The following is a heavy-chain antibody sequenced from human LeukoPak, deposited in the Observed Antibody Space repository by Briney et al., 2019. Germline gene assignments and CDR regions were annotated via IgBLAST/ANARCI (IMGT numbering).Heavy chain of an antibody. CDR3: ARADFWSGYYTAEYFQH. CDR2: LSYDGSNK. D-gene: IGHD3-3*01. J-gene: IGHJ1*01. V-gene: IGHV3-30*04. Sequence: GGSLRLSCAASGFTFSSYAMHWVRQAPGKGLEWVAVLSYDGSNKYYADSVKGRFTISRDNSKNTLYLQMNSLRAEDTAVYYCARADFWSGYYTAEYFQHWGQGTLVTVSS. CDR1: GFTFSSYA.